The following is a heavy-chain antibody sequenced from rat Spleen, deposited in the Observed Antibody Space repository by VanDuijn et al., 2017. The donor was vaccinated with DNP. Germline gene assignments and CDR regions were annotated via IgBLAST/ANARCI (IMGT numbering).Heavy chain of an antibody. J-gene: IGHJ2*01. CDR2: ISYDVSRT. CDR3: ATQGQLGITWFAY. D-gene: IGHD1-10*01. V-gene: IGHV5S10*01. CDR1: GFTFSDYA. Sequence: EVQLVESGGGLVQPGRSLKLSCAASGFTFSDYAMAWVRQAPKKGLEWVATISYDVSRTYYRDSVKGRFTISRDNAKSTLYLQMDSLRSEDTATYYCATQGQLGITWFAYWGQGVMVTVSS.